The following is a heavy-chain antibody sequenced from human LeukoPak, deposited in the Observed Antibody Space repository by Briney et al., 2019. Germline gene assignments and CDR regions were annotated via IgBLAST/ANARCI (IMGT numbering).Heavy chain of an antibody. CDR2: INKDGSTK. V-gene: IGHV3-7*01. Sequence: GGSLRLSCVASGFTFNNYWMAWVRQAPGKGLEWVANINKDGSTKQYVGSVKGRFTISRDNAKKSLLLQMTSLRAEDSALYYCARDDGGNLDYWGQGTLVTVSS. CDR3: ARDDGGNLDY. CDR1: GFTFNNYW. J-gene: IGHJ4*02. D-gene: IGHD4-23*01.